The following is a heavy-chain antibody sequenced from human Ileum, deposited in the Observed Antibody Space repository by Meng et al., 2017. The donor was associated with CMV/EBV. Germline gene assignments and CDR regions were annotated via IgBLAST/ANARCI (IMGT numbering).Heavy chain of an antibody. Sequence: QVQLVQSESEWKKPGASVKVSCKTSGDPFTNSGITWVRQAPGQGLEWMGWINTYNDNSNSAQKFQDRFTMTKDTSTRTAHMELRSLTSDDTAVYYCARVQLSGVFDYWGQGTLVTVSS. J-gene: IGHJ4*02. CDR1: GDPFTNSG. V-gene: IGHV1-18*01. D-gene: IGHD1-26*01. CDR3: ARVQLSGVFDY. CDR2: INTYNDNS.